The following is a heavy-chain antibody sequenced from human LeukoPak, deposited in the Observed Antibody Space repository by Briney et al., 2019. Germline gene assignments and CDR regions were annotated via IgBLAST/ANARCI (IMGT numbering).Heavy chain of an antibody. J-gene: IGHJ6*02. CDR3: ARDIGYCSSTSCYGPQYYYYYYGMDV. V-gene: IGHV4-59*12. CDR1: GGSISSYY. D-gene: IGHD2-2*01. Sequence: SETLSLTCTVSGGSISSYYWSWIRQPPGKGLEWIGYIYYSGSTNYNPSLKSRVTISVDTSKNQFSLKLSSVTAADTAVYYCARDIGYCSSTSCYGPQYYYYYYGMDVWGQGTTVTVSS. CDR2: IYYSGST.